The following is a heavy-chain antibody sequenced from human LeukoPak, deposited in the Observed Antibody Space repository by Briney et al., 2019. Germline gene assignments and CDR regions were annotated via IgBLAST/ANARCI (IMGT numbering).Heavy chain of an antibody. D-gene: IGHD1-1*01. CDR1: GYTFTDYY. J-gene: IGHJ4*02. V-gene: IGHV1-2*02. CDR2: INPKSGGT. Sequence: ASVKVSCKASGYTFTDYYMHWVRQAPGQGLEWMGWINPKSGGTNYAQKLQGRVTMTRDTSISTAYMELGSLRSDDTAVYYCARRGDWNHHDFWGQGTLVTVSS. CDR3: ARRGDWNHHDF.